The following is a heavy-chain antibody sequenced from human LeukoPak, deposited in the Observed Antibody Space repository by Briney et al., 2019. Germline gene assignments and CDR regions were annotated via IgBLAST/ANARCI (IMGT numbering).Heavy chain of an antibody. D-gene: IGHD3-22*01. CDR1: GFTFSSYW. CDR3: AREYYYDSSGYYKVLDY. J-gene: IGHJ4*02. CDR2: INSDGSST. Sequence: PGGSLRLSCAASGFTFSSYWMHWVRQAPGKGLVWVSRINSDGSSTSYADSVKGRFTISRDNAKNTLYLQMNSLKAEDTAVYYCAREYYYDSSGYYKVLDYWGQGTLVTVSP. V-gene: IGHV3-74*01.